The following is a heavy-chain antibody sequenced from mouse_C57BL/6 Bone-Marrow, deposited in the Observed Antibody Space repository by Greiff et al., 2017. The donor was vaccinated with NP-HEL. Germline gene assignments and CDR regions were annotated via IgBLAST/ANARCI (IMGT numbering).Heavy chain of an antibody. CDR3: ARQGSSSFAY. CDR1: GFTFSSYG. D-gene: IGHD1-1*01. Sequence: EVHLVESGGDLVKPGGSLKLSCAASGFTFSSYGMSWVRQTPDKRLEWVATISSGGSYTYYPDSVKGRFTISRDNAKNTLYLQMSSLKSEDTAMYYCARQGSSSFAYWGQGTLVTVSA. J-gene: IGHJ3*01. CDR2: ISSGGSYT. V-gene: IGHV5-6*01.